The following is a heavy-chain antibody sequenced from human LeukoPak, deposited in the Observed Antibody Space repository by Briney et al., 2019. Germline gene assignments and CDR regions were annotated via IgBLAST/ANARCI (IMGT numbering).Heavy chain of an antibody. V-gene: IGHV3-30*04. Sequence: PGGSLRLSCAASGFTFSSYAMHWVRQAPGKGLEWVAVMSYDGSNKYYADSVKGRFTISRDNSKNTLYLQMNSLRAEDTAVYYCARDDDGSYNFDYWGQGTLVTVSS. CDR3: ARDDDGSYNFDY. D-gene: IGHD1-26*01. J-gene: IGHJ4*02. CDR2: MSYDGSNK. CDR1: GFTFSSYA.